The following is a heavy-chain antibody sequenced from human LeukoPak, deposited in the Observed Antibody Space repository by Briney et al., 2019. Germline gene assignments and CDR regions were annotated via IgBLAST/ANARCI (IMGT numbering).Heavy chain of an antibody. CDR3: VSWAGGNADVASFDY. V-gene: IGHV1-2*02. Sequence: GASVNVCSTASVYIFSYYYMHWVRHAPGRGNEWRGWISPRIGATKIAEKFQGRLTLPRDTSISTAYVEFPNLASDDTAVYYCVSWAGGNADVASFDYWGQGTLVSVS. D-gene: IGHD2-21*01. CDR2: ISPRIGAT. CDR1: VYIFSYYY. J-gene: IGHJ4*02.